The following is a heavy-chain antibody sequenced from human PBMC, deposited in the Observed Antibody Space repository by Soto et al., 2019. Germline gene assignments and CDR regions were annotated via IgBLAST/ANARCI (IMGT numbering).Heavy chain of an antibody. CDR1: GFTFSDYY. CDR2: ISSSSSYT. CDR3: ARLGAVAGTIDY. V-gene: IGHV3-11*03. Sequence: GGSLRLSCAASGFTFSDYYMSWIRQAPGKGLEWVSYISSSSSYTNYADSVKGRFTISRDNAKNSLYLQMNSLRAEDTAVYYCARLGAVAGTIDYWGQGTLVTVSS. D-gene: IGHD6-19*01. J-gene: IGHJ4*02.